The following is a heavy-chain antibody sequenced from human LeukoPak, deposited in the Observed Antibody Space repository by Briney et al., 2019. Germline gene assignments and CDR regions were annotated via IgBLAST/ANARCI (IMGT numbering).Heavy chain of an antibody. V-gene: IGHV3-15*01. D-gene: IGHD3-22*01. CDR2: IKSKKHGGTT. CDR1: GFTFSKAW. J-gene: IGHJ3*02. Sequence: NPGGSPRLSRAPLGFTFSKAWTSWVRQDPGKGVEWGGRIKSKKHGGTTDYAAPVKGRFTISRDDSKNTLYLQMNSLKTEDTAVYYCTTRIFGYDSSGYYWQAFDIWGQGTMVTVSP. CDR3: TTRIFGYDSSGYYWQAFDI.